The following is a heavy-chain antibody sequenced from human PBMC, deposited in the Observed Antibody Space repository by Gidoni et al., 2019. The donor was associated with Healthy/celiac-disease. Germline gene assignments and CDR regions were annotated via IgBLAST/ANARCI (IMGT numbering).Heavy chain of an antibody. Sequence: EVQLLESGGGLVQPGGSLRLSCAASGFTFSSYAMSWVRQAPGKGLEWVSAISGRGGSTYYADSVKGRFTISRDNSKNTLYLQMNSLRAEDTAVYYCAKDPQYLGDAFDIWGQGTMVTVSS. CDR3: AKDPQYLGDAFDI. CDR1: GFTFSSYA. V-gene: IGHV3-23*01. J-gene: IGHJ3*02. CDR2: ISGRGGST. D-gene: IGHD3-16*01.